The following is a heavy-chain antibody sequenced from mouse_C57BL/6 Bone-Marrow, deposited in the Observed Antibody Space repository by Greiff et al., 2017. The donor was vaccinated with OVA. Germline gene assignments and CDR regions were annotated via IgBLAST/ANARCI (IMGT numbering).Heavy chain of an antibody. J-gene: IGHJ3*01. CDR2: IYPGSGNT. CDR3: ARDYYGSSPWFAY. D-gene: IGHD1-1*01. Sequence: VKLMESGAELVRPGASVKLSCKASGYTFTDYYINWVKQRPGQGLEWIARIYPGSGNTYYNEKFKGKATLTAEKSSSTAYMQLSSLTSEDSAVYFCARDYYGSSPWFAYWGQGTLVTVSA. V-gene: IGHV1-76*01. CDR1: GYTFTDYY.